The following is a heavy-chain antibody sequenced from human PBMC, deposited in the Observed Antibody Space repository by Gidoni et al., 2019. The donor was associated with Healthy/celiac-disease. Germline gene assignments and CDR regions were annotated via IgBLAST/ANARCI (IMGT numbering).Heavy chain of an antibody. CDR1: AFIFRSDA. V-gene: IGHV3-30-3*01. Sequence: QVQLVESGGGVVQPGRSLILSCAASAFIFRSDAMHWVRQAPGKGLEWVAVISYDGSNKYYAGSVKSRFTISRDNSKNTLYLKMNSLRAEDTAVYYCARVTMVRGMVVDYWGQGTLVTVSS. CDR2: ISYDGSNK. D-gene: IGHD3-10*01. CDR3: ARVTMVRGMVVDY. J-gene: IGHJ4*02.